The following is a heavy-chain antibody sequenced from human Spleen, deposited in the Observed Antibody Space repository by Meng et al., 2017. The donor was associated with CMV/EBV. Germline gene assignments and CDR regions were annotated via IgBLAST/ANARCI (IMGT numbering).Heavy chain of an antibody. D-gene: IGHD3-22*01. J-gene: IGHJ4*02. CDR1: GYTFASNA. Sequence: QVQLVQSGAGMKKPGASVRVSCKTSGYTFASNAISWVRQAPGQGLEWMGWSSAYNGNTNYAQKFQGRVTMTTETSTSTGYMELRSLRSDDTAVYFCARTGNSSGYHDYWGQGTLVTVSS. CDR3: ARTGNSSGYHDY. CDR2: SSAYNGNT. V-gene: IGHV1-18*01.